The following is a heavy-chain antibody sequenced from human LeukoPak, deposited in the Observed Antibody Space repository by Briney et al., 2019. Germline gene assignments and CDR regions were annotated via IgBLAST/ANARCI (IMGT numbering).Heavy chain of an antibody. CDR2: IYPGDSDT. CDR3: ARRVVDDYGLHYFDY. CDR1: GYSFTGYW. Sequence: GESLKISCKGSGYSFTGYWTGWVRQMPGKGLEWMGIIYPGDSDTRYSPSFQGQVTISADKSISTAYLQWSSLKASDTAMYYCARRVVDDYGLHYFDYWGQGTLVTVSS. V-gene: IGHV5-51*01. J-gene: IGHJ4*02. D-gene: IGHD4-17*01.